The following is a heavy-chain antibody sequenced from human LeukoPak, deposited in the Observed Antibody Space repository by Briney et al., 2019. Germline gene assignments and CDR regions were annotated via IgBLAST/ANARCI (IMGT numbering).Heavy chain of an antibody. CDR1: GLTVSSSY. CDR2: ISSDGKT. V-gene: IGHV3-53*01. D-gene: IGHD6-13*01. J-gene: IGHJ4*02. Sequence: GGSLRLSCAASGLTVSSSYMSWVRQAPRKGLEWVSVISSDGKTNCADSVEGRFTISRGISKNTLYLQMNSLRAEDTAVYYCARVAAAGPFDYWGQGTLVTVSS. CDR3: ARVAAAGPFDY.